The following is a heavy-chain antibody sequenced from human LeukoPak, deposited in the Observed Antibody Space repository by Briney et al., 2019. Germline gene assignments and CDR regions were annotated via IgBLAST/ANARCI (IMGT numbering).Heavy chain of an antibody. CDR3: ARDVAVAGKFDY. CDR2: ISSSSTYI. J-gene: IGHJ4*02. CDR1: GFNFRSYT. Sequence: PGGALRLSCAGSGFNFRSYTMNWVRQAPGKGLEWVSSISSSSTYIYYADSVKGRFTVTRDNAKNSLYLQMNSLRAEYTAVYYCARDVAVAGKFDYWGQGTLVTVSS. D-gene: IGHD6-19*01. V-gene: IGHV3-21*01.